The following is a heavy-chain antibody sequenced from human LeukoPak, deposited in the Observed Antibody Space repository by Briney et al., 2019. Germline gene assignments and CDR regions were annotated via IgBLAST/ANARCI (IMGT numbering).Heavy chain of an antibody. CDR3: ARDEETDPGAFDI. CDR1: GFTFSSYS. Sequence: GGSLRLSCAASGFTFSSYSMNWVRQVPGKGREWVSSISSSGSYIYYADSVKGRFTISRDNAKNSLYLQMNSLRAEDTAVYYCARDEETDPGAFDIWGQGTMVTVSS. V-gene: IGHV3-21*01. J-gene: IGHJ3*02. CDR2: ISSSGSYI. D-gene: IGHD1-1*01.